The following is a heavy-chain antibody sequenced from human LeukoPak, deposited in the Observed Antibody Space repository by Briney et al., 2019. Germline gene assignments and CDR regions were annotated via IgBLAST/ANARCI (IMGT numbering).Heavy chain of an antibody. D-gene: IGHD6-19*01. V-gene: IGHV4-4*07. Sequence: SETLSLTCTVSGGSISSYYWSWIRQPAGKGLEWIGRIYTSGSTNYNPSLKSRVTMSVDTSKNQFSLKLSSVTAADTAVYYCARDMLGIAVAGTYFDYWGQGTLVTVSS. CDR2: IYTSGST. J-gene: IGHJ4*02. CDR3: ARDMLGIAVAGTYFDY. CDR1: GGSISSYY.